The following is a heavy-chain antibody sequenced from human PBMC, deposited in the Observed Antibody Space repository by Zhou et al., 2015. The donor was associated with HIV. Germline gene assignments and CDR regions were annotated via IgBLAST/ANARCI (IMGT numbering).Heavy chain of an antibody. J-gene: IGHJ4*02. CDR3: ARESRYDYVWGSYRPLYFDY. D-gene: IGHD3-16*02. V-gene: IGHV1-69*01. CDR1: GGTFSSYA. Sequence: QVQLVQSGAEVKKPGSSVKVSCKASGGTFSSYAISWVRQAPGQGLEWMGGIIPIFGTANYAQKFQGRVTITADESTSTAYMELSSLRSEDTAVYYCARESRYDYVWGSYRPLYFDYWGQGTLVTVSS. CDR2: IIPIFGTA.